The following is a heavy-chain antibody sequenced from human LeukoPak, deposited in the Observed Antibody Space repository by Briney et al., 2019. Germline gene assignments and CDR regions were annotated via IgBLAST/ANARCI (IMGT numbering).Heavy chain of an antibody. CDR3: ARRTYSNYFFDY. V-gene: IGHV3-11*01. D-gene: IGHD4-11*01. CDR2: ISGSGDSK. CDR1: GFTFSDYY. J-gene: IGHJ4*02. Sequence: PGGSLRLSCAASGFTFSDYYMNWIRQAPGKGLKWVSYISGSGDSKFYADSVKGRFTISRDNAKNSLYLQMNSLRAEDTAVYYCARRTYSNYFFDYWGQGTLVTVSS.